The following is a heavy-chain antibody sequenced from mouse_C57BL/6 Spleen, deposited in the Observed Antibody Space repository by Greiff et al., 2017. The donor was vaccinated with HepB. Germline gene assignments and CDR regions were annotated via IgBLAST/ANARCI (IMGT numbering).Heavy chain of an antibody. Sequence: VQLQQSGAELAKPGASVKLSCKASVYTFTSYWMHWVKQRPGQGLEWIGYINPSSGYTKYNQKFKDKATLTADKSSSTAYMQLSSLTYEDSAVYYCASYYGSTEAWFAYWGQGTLVTVSA. CDR1: VYTFTSYW. J-gene: IGHJ3*01. D-gene: IGHD1-1*01. CDR2: INPSSGYT. V-gene: IGHV1-7*01. CDR3: ASYYGSTEAWFAY.